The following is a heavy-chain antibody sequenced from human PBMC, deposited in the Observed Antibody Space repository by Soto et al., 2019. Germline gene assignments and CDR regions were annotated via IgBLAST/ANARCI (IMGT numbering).Heavy chain of an antibody. D-gene: IGHD3-22*01. J-gene: IGHJ4*02. V-gene: IGHV1-18*01. CDR2: ISAYNGNT. Sequence: ASVXVSCKASGYTFTSYGLSWVRQAPGQGLEWMGWISAYNGNTNYAQKLQGRVTMTTDTSTSTAYMELRSLRSDDTALYYCASSDRSGFGFDYWGQGTLVTVSS. CDR1: GYTFTSYG. CDR3: ASSDRSGFGFDY.